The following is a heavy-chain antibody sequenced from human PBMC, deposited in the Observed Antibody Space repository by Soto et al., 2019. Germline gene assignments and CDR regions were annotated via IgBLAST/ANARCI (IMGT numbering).Heavy chain of an antibody. Sequence: GGSLRLSCAASGFTFSSYGMHWVRQAPGKGLEWVAVISYDGSNKYYADSVKGRFTISRDNSKNTLYLQMNSLRAEDTAVYYCAKDPGYSYSAGYWGQGTLVTVSS. V-gene: IGHV3-30*18. CDR2: ISYDGSNK. CDR1: GFTFSSYG. CDR3: AKDPGYSYSAGY. D-gene: IGHD5-18*01. J-gene: IGHJ4*02.